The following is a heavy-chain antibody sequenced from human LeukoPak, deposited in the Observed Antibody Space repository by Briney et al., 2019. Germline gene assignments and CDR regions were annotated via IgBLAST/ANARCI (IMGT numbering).Heavy chain of an antibody. CDR2: IYYSGST. V-gene: IGHV4-39*01. D-gene: IGHD2/OR15-2a*01. J-gene: IGHJ6*03. Sequence: PSETLSLTCTVSGGSISSSSYYWGWIRQPPGKGLEWIGSIYYSGSTYYNPSLKSRVTISVDTSKNQFSLKLSPLTAADTAVYYCARQSGVSFSYYYYMDVWGKGTTVTVSS. CDR3: ARQSGVSFSYYYYMDV. CDR1: GGSISSSSYY.